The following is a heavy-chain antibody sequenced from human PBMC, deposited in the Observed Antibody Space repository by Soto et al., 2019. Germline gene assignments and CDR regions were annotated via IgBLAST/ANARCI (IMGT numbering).Heavy chain of an antibody. CDR2: ITPIFGTA. Sequence: ASVKVSCKASGGTFSSYAISWVRQAPGQGLEWMGGITPIFGTANYAQKFQGRVTITADESTSTAYMELSSLRSEDTAVYYCARVSRTKGVAIIVDYYYGMDVWGQGTTVTVSS. J-gene: IGHJ6*02. CDR1: GGTFSSYA. CDR3: ARVSRTKGVAIIVDYYYGMDV. D-gene: IGHD3-3*01. V-gene: IGHV1-69*13.